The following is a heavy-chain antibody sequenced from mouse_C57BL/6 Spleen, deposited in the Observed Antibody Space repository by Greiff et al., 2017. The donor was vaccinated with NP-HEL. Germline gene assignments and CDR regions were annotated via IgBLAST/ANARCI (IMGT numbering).Heavy chain of an antibody. D-gene: IGHD3-2*02. CDR2: IYPRDGST. V-gene: IGHV1-78*01. Sequence: VQLQESDAELVKPGASVKISCKVSGYTFTDHTIHWMKQRPEQGLEWIGYIYPRDGSTKYNEKFKGKATLTADKSSSTAYMQLNSLTSEDSAVYFCARKGLKTAQAAWFAYWGQGTLVTVSA. J-gene: IGHJ3*01. CDR1: GYTFTDHT. CDR3: ARKGLKTAQAAWFAY.